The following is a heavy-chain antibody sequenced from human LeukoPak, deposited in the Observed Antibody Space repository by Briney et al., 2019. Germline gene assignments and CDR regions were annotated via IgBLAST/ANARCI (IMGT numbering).Heavy chain of an antibody. V-gene: IGHV4-59*08. CDR1: GGSMSSYY. Sequence: SETLSLTCTVSGGSMSSYYWSWIRQPPGKGLEWIGYIYYSGTTNYNPSLKNRVTISVDTSKNQFSLKLSSVTATDTAVYFCARGPYSYDSPGAFDIWGQGTMVTVSS. CDR2: IYYSGTT. D-gene: IGHD3-22*01. J-gene: IGHJ3*02. CDR3: ARGPYSYDSPGAFDI.